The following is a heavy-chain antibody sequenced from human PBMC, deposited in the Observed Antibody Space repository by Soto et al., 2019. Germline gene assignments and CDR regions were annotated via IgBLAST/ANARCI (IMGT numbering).Heavy chain of an antibody. Sequence: QVQLVQSGAEVKKPGASVKVSCKASGYTFTSYDINWVRQATGQGLEWMGWMNPNSGHSGYAQKFQDRVTMTRNTSISTAYMEVSSLISEDTAVYYCARDPADVQDDFDIWGQGTMVTVSS. V-gene: IGHV1-8*01. CDR3: ARDPADVQDDFDI. CDR2: MNPNSGHS. D-gene: IGHD3-10*02. CDR1: GYTFTSYD. J-gene: IGHJ3*02.